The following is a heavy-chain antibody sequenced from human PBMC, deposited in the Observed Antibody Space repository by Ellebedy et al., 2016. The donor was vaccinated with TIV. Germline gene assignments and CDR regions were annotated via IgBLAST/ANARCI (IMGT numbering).Heavy chain of an antibody. CDR3: ARGDRSASMVIFDN. Sequence: MPSETLSLTCTVSGGSISSYYWNWVRQPAGKGLEWIWRIYTSWYTNYNPSLRSRVTLSFDTSKDQFSLKLSSVTAADTAVYYCARGDRSASMVIFDNWGQGTRVTVSS. D-gene: IGHD4/OR15-4a*01. V-gene: IGHV4-4*07. CDR2: IYTSWYT. CDR1: GGSISSYY. J-gene: IGHJ4*02.